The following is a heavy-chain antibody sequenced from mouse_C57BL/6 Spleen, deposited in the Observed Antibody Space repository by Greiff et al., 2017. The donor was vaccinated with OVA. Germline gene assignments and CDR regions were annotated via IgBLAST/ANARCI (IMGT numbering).Heavy chain of an antibody. J-gene: IGHJ2*01. D-gene: IGHD1-1*01. CDR2: INPSSGYT. Sequence: QVHVKQSGAELAKPGASVKLSCKASGYTFTSYWMHWVKQRPGQGLEWIGYINPSSGYTKYNQKFKDKATLTADKSSRTAYMQLSSLTYEDSAVYYCARNGYGSSGCYFDYWGQGTTLTVSS. V-gene: IGHV1-7*01. CDR3: ARNGYGSSGCYFDY. CDR1: GYTFTSYW.